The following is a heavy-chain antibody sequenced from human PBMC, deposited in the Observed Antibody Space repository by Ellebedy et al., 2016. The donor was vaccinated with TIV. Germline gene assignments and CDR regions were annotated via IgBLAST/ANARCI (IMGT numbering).Heavy chain of an antibody. CDR3: ARGGGQLSPWGGDYLDY. CDR1: GFTFSSYA. Sequence: GESLKISCAASGFTFSSYAMSWVRQAPGKGLEWVSAISGSGGSTYYADSVKGRFTISRDNAKNTLYLQMNSLRAEDTAVYYCARGGGQLSPWGGDYLDYWGQGTLVTVSS. CDR2: ISGSGGST. V-gene: IGHV3-23*01. J-gene: IGHJ4*02. D-gene: IGHD3-16*01.